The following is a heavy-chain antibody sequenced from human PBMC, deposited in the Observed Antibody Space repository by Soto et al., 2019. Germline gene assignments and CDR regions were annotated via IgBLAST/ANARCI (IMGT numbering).Heavy chain of an antibody. D-gene: IGHD2-2*02. CDR3: ARNRYCSSTSCYTVNYYYVMDV. V-gene: IGHV1-69*06. CDR2: IIPIFGTA. J-gene: IGHJ6*02. CDR1: GPTFSSYA. Sequence: GASVKVSSKASGPTFSSYAISWVRQAPGQGLEWMGGIIPIFGTANYAQKFQGRVTITADKSTSTAYMELSSLRSEDTAVYYCARNRYCSSTSCYTVNYYYVMDVWGQGTTVTVSS.